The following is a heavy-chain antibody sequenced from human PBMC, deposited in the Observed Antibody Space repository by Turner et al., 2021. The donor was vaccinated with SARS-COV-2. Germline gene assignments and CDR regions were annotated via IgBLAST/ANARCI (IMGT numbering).Heavy chain of an antibody. V-gene: IGHV4-31*03. CDR3: SRETSMIAHGFDY. Sequence: VLLLQSGPGVVMPSQDPSLPCSISGGSFSSGDYYCSWIRQHPGKGLEWIGYIYYSENTYYNPTLKSRVTISVDTAKNQFSLKLKPVTAADAAVYDCSRETSMIAHGFDYWGQGTLVTVSS. D-gene: IGHD3-22*01. CDR1: GGSFSSGDYY. J-gene: IGHJ4*02. CDR2: IYYSENT.